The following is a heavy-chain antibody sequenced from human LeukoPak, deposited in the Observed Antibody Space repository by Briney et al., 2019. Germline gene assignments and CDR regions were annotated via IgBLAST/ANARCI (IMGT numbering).Heavy chain of an antibody. V-gene: IGHV4-59*08. CDR1: GGSVSSYC. CDR2: FYYSGST. Sequence: PSETLSLTCTVAGGSVSSYCWSWIRQPPGKGLEWLGYFYYSGSTNTNPSLKSRVSMSLDTSKNHFSLRLNSVTASDTAVYYCASSPDYVEGVFHYWGQGTLVTVSS. D-gene: IGHD4-17*01. J-gene: IGHJ4*02. CDR3: ASSPDYVEGVFHY.